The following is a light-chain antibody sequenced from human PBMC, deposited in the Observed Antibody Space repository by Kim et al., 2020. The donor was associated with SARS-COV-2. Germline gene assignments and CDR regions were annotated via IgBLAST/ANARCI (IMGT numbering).Light chain of an antibody. V-gene: IGKV3-20*01. J-gene: IGKJ2*01. CDR1: QSIGSNY. CDR3: QQYGSSPPYS. Sequence: SPGERATVSCRASQSIGSNYLAWHQQKPSQAPTLLIYDTSRRATGIPDRFSGSGSGTEFTLTISRLEPEDFAVYYCQQYGSSPPYSFGQGTKLEI. CDR2: DTS.